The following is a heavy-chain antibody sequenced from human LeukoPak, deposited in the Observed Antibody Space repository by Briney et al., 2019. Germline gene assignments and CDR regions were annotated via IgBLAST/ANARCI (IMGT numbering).Heavy chain of an antibody. D-gene: IGHD3-22*01. CDR1: GFTVSSNC. J-gene: IGHJ3*02. CDR2: IYSGGST. CDR3: AREGNYYDSSGAFDI. V-gene: IGHV3-53*01. Sequence: RTGGSLRLSCAASGFTVSSNCMSWVRQAPGKGLEWVSVIYSGGSTYYADSVKGRFTISRDNSKNTLYLQMNSLRAEDTAVYYCAREGNYYDSSGAFDIWGQGTMVTVSS.